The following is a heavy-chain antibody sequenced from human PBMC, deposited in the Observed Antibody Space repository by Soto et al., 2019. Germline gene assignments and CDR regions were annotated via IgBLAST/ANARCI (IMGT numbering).Heavy chain of an antibody. D-gene: IGHD1-26*01. Sequence: QVQLVQSGAEVKKPGASVKVSCMTSGYTFTRYYINWVRQAPGQGLEGMGWVSAYNGNTHYEQKLQGRVTLTTDTSTSKAYLELRSLRADDTDVYFCARGGQWDFLSDYWGQGTLVTVSS. CDR1: GYTFTRYY. CDR3: ARGGQWDFLSDY. J-gene: IGHJ4*02. CDR2: VSAYNGNT. V-gene: IGHV1-18*01.